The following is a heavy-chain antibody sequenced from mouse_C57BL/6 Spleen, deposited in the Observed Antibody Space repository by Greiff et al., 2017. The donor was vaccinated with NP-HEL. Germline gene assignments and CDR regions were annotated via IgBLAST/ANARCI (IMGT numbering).Heavy chain of an antibody. D-gene: IGHD1-1*01. Sequence: EVKVVESGAELVRPGASVKLSCTASGFNIKDDYMHWVKQRPEQGLEWIGWIDPENGDTEYASKFQGKATITADTSSNTAYLQLSSLTSEDTAVYYCTRPYYYGSSFLYYFDYWGQGTTLTVSS. CDR3: TRPYYYGSSFLYYFDY. CDR2: IDPENGDT. CDR1: GFNIKDDY. V-gene: IGHV14-4*01. J-gene: IGHJ2*01.